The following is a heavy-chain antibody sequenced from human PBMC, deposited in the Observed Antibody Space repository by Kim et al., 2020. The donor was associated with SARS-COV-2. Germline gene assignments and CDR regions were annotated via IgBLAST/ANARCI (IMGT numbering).Heavy chain of an antibody. CDR2: ISSSSSYI. CDR3: ARDLRRRFLEWLSLFAFDI. J-gene: IGHJ3*02. V-gene: IGHV3-21*01. CDR1: GFTFSSYS. Sequence: GGSLRLSCAASGFTFSSYSMNWVRQAPEKGLEWVSSISSSSSYIYYADSVKGRFTISRDNAKNSLYLQMNSLRAEDTAVYYCARDLRRRFLEWLSLFAFDIWGQGTMVTVSS. D-gene: IGHD3-3*01.